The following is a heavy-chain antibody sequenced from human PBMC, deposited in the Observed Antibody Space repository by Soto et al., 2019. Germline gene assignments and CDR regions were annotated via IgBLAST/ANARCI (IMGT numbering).Heavy chain of an antibody. CDR1: GFTFTSSA. Sequence: SVKVSCKASGFTFTSSAVQWVRQARGQRLEWIGWIVVGSGNTNYAQKFQERVTITRDMSTSTAYMELSSLRSEDTAVYYCAAGKSLSSVWYPIYYYYGMDVCGQGTTVTVSS. CDR3: AAGKSLSSVWYPIYYYYGMDV. V-gene: IGHV1-58*01. CDR2: IVVGSGNT. J-gene: IGHJ6*02. D-gene: IGHD6-19*01.